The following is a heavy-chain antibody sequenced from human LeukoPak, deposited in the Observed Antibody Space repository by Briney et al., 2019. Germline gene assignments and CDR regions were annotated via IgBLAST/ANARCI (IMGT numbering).Heavy chain of an antibody. D-gene: IGHD4-17*01. CDR2: ISSSSSYI. J-gene: IGHJ4*02. Sequence: GGSPKLSCAASGFTFSSYSMNWVRQAPGKGLEWVSSISSSSSYIYYADSVKGRFTISRDNAKNSLYLQMNSLRAEDTAVYYCAREVYGDYGVDYWGQGTLVTVSS. V-gene: IGHV3-21*01. CDR1: GFTFSSYS. CDR3: AREVYGDYGVDY.